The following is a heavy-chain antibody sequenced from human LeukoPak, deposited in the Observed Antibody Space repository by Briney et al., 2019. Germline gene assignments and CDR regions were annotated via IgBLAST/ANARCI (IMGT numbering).Heavy chain of an antibody. J-gene: IGHJ4*02. V-gene: IGHV3-48*04. CDR2: IDSSSSTI. CDR1: GFIFSDYN. Sequence: GGSRRLSCEASGFIFSDYNMNWVRQAPGKGLEWLSFIDSSSSTIYYADSVKGRFAISRDNAKNSLFLQMDSLRAEDTALYYCASGSGSYSAYFDYWGQGTLVTVSS. CDR3: ASGSGSYSAYFDY. D-gene: IGHD1-26*01.